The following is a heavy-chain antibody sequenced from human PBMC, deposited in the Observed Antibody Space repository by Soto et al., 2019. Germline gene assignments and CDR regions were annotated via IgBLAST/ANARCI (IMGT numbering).Heavy chain of an antibody. CDR3: ASAPEIVGANYFDF. J-gene: IGHJ4*02. CDR2: FYSGGSS. CDR1: GFTVFSAY. D-gene: IGHD3-22*01. Sequence: EVQLVETGGGLIQPGGSLRLSCAASGFTVFSAYMNWVRQAPGKGLEWVAVFYSGGSSYYADSVKGRFTISRDTSKNTVDLHMDSLRADDTAVYYFASAPEIVGANYFDFWGQGSLVTVSS. V-gene: IGHV3-53*02.